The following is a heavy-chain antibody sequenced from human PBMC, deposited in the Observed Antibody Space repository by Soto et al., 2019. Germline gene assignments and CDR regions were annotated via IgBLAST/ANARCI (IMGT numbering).Heavy chain of an antibody. Sequence: SPTLSLTCTLCGGSVSNYYWSWVRQPPGKGLEWIGYIYDSGSTNYNPSLKSRVTISVDTSKNQFSLRLTSVTPADTAVYYCAAAPRYWRQGTLVPVSS. CDR2: IYDSGST. V-gene: IGHV4-59*02. CDR3: AAAPRY. D-gene: IGHD2-15*01. J-gene: IGHJ1*01. CDR1: GGSVSNYY.